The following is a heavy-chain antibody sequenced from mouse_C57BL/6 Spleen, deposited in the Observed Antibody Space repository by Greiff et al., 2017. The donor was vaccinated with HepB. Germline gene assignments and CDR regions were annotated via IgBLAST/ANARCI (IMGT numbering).Heavy chain of an antibody. J-gene: IGHJ4*01. V-gene: IGHV1-80*01. CDR1: GYAFSSYW. CDR3: ARGGSSGSMVY. D-gene: IGHD1-1*01. Sequence: VQLQQSGAELVKPGASVKISCKASGYAFSSYWMNWVKQRPGKGLEWIGQIYPGDGDTNYNGKFKGKATLTADKSSRTAYMQLSSLTSEDSAVYVCARGGSSGSMVYWGQGTSVTVSS. CDR2: IYPGDGDT.